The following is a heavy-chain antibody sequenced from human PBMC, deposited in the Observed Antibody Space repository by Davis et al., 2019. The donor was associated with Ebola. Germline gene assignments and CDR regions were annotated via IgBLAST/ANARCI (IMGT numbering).Heavy chain of an antibody. J-gene: IGHJ4*02. CDR3: ARNGGIAADY. V-gene: IGHV3-7*01. Sequence: GESLKIFCAASGFTFSSYWMSWVRQAPGKGLEWVANIKQDGSEKYYVDSVKGRFTISRDNAKNSLYLQMNSLRAEDTAVYYCARNGGIAADYWGQGTLVTVSS. CDR1: GFTFSSYW. D-gene: IGHD6-13*01. CDR2: IKQDGSEK.